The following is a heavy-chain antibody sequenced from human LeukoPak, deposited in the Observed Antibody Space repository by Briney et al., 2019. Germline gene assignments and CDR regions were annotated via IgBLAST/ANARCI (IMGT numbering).Heavy chain of an antibody. CDR2: ISGSGGST. CDR1: GFTFSSYA. J-gene: IGHJ5*02. D-gene: IGHD6-6*01. CDR3: AKDKAARPLNWFDP. Sequence: GGSLRLSCAASGFTFSSYAMSWVRQAPGKGLEWVSAISGSGGSTYYADSVKGRFTISRDSSKNTLYLQMNSLRAEDTAVYYCAKDKAARPLNWFDPWGQGTLVTVSS. V-gene: IGHV3-23*01.